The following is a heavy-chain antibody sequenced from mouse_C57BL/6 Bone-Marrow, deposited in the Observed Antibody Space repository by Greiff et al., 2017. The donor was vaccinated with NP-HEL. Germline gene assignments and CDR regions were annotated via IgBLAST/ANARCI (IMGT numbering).Heavy chain of an antibody. V-gene: IGHV1-26*01. D-gene: IGHD4-1*01. CDR1: GYTFTDYY. Sequence: EVQLQQSGPELVKPGASVKISCKASGYTFTDYYMSWVKQRHRKSHEWIGDINPNNGGTSYNQKFKGKATLTVDKSSNTAFLELRSLTSKDSAISYCSSDWVHVMDCGGQGTSGTVSS. J-gene: IGHJ4*01. CDR3: SSDWVHVMDC. CDR2: INPNNGGT.